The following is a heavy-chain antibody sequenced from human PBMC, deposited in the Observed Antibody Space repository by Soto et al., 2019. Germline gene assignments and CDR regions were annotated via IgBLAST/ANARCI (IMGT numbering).Heavy chain of an antibody. CDR2: FIPIFGTA. J-gene: IGHJ4*02. CDR1: GDTFSSYA. D-gene: IGHD6-19*01. CDR3: ARVTHSSGWYRVFDY. V-gene: IGHV1-69*01. Sequence: QVQLVQSGAEVKKPGSSVKVSCKASGDTFSSYAISWVRQAPGQALEWMGGFIPIFGTANYAQKFQGRVTITADESTSTAYMELSSLRSEDTAVYYCARVTHSSGWYRVFDYWGQGTLVTVSS.